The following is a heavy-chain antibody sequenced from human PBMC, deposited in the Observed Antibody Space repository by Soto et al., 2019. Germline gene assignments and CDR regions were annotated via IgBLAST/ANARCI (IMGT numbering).Heavy chain of an antibody. J-gene: IGHJ6*02. CDR3: ARVNWSSGWYGSYYYYGMDV. Sequence: PGGSLRLSCAASGFTFSSFGMHWVRQAPGKGLEWVAVIWYDGSNKYYADSVKGRFTISRDNSKNTLYLQMNSLGAEDTAVYYCARVNWSSGWYGSYYYYGMDVWGQGTTVTVSS. V-gene: IGHV3-33*01. CDR2: IWYDGSNK. D-gene: IGHD6-19*01. CDR1: GFTFSSFG.